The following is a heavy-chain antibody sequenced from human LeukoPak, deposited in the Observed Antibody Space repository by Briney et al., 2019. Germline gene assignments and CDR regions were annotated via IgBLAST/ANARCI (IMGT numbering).Heavy chain of an antibody. CDR1: GFTSSTYA. CDR3: AKNSAYDRSLGYYSYYMDV. V-gene: IGHV3-23*01. J-gene: IGHJ6*03. D-gene: IGHD5-12*01. Sequence: GGSLRLSCAASGFTSSTYATTWVRQAPGKGLEWVSSITGSGERTYYADSVKGRYTISRDNSNNMVYLQMNSLRGEDTAVYYCAKNSAYDRSLGYYSYYMDVWGKGTTVTVSS. CDR2: ITGSGERT.